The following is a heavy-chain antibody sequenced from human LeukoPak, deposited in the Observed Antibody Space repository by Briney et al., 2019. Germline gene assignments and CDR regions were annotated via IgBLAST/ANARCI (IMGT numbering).Heavy chain of an antibody. CDR3: ARSGSTYYDFWSGYVDLAKY. V-gene: IGHV1-8*01. CDR1: GYTFTSYD. J-gene: IGHJ4*02. D-gene: IGHD3-3*01. CDR2: MNPNSGNT. Sequence: RASVKVSCKASGYTFTSYDINWVRQATGQGLEWMGWMNPNSGNTGYAQKFQGRATMTRNTSISTAYMELSSLRSEDTAVYHCARSGSTYYDFWSGYVDLAKYWGQGTLVTVSS.